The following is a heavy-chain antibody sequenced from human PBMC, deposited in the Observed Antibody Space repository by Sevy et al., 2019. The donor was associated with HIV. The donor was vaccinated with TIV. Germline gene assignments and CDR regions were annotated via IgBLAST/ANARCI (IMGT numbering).Heavy chain of an antibody. V-gene: IGHV1-2*02. CDR3: ARDLYYDFWSGYYSGYYYGMDV. Sequence: ASVKVSRKASGYTFTGYYMHWVRQAPGQGLEWMGWINPNSGGTNYAQKFQGRVTMTRDTSISTAYMELNRLRSDDTAVYYCARDLYYDFWSGYYSGYYYGMDVWGQGTTVTVSS. CDR1: GYTFTGYY. D-gene: IGHD3-3*01. J-gene: IGHJ6*02. CDR2: INPNSGGT.